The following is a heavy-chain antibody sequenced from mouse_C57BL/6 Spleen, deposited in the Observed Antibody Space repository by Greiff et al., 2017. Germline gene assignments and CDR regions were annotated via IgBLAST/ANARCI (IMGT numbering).Heavy chain of an antibody. Sequence: QVQLQQSGAELVRPGTSVKMSCKASGYTFTNYWIGWAKQRPGHGLEWIGDIYPGGGYTNYNEKFKGKATLTADKSSSTAYMQFSSLTSEDSAIYYCARKEDYDDPLDYWGQGTTLTVSS. CDR1: GYTFTNYW. CDR2: IYPGGGYT. CDR3: ARKEDYDDPLDY. J-gene: IGHJ2*01. D-gene: IGHD2-4*01. V-gene: IGHV1-63*01.